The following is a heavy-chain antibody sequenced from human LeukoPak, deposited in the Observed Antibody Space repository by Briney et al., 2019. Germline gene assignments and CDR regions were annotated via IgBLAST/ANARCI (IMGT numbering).Heavy chain of an antibody. V-gene: IGHV3-30*18. CDR2: ISGDGSSK. D-gene: IGHD2-15*01. Sequence: GGSLRLSCAASGFTFSSYGMHWVRQAPGKGLEWVAAISGDGSSKYHADLVQGRLTISRDNSKNTLYLQMSSLTAEDTAVYYCAKLGSGSCYERADNWGQGTLVIVSS. CDR3: AKLGSGSCYERADN. J-gene: IGHJ4*02. CDR1: GFTFSSYG.